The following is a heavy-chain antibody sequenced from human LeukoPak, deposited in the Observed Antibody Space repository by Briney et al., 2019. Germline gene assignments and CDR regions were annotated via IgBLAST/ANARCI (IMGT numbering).Heavy chain of an antibody. CDR1: GGSISSYY. CDR2: ICYSGST. CDR3: ARARCSSTSCYVFDY. D-gene: IGHD2-2*01. V-gene: IGHV4-59*01. J-gene: IGHJ4*02. Sequence: SETLSLTCTVSGGSISSYYWSWIRQPPGKGLEWIGYICYSGSTNYNPSLKSRVTISVDTSKNQFSLKLSSVTAADTAVYYCARARCSSTSCYVFDYWGQGTLVTVSS.